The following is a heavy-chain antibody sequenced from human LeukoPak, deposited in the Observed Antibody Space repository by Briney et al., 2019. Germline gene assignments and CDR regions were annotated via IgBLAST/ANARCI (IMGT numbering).Heavy chain of an antibody. Sequence: PGGSLRLSRAASGFTFSDYYMSWIRQAPGKGLEWVSYISSSSSYTNYADSVKGRFTISRDNAKNSLYLQMNSLRAEDTAVYYCARQWLVLAGSSFDPWGQGTLVTVSS. CDR2: ISSSSSYT. CDR1: GFTFSDYY. D-gene: IGHD6-19*01. V-gene: IGHV3-11*06. CDR3: ARQWLVLAGSSFDP. J-gene: IGHJ5*02.